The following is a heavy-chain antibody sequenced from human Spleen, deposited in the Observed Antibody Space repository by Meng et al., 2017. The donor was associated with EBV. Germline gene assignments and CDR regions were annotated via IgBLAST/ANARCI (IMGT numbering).Heavy chain of an antibody. Sequence: VRLGQSGAEVKKPGASVKVSCKASGYTFTNYAMHWVRQAPGQRLEWMGWINAGNGNTKYSENFQGRVTITRDTSASTAYMELSSLRSEDTAVYYCATYCSSGSCYVYWGQGTLVTVSS. CDR1: GYTFTNYA. CDR3: ATYCSSGSCYVY. D-gene: IGHD2-2*01. J-gene: IGHJ4*02. CDR2: INAGNGNT. V-gene: IGHV1-3*01.